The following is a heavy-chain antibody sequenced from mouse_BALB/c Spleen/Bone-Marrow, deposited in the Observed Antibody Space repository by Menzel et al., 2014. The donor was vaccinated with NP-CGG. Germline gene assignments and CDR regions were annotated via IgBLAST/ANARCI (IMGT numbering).Heavy chain of an antibody. CDR3: ARGTMITTSYWYFDV. D-gene: IGHD2-4*01. Sequence: QVQLKQSGAELVRPGASVKLSCKASGYTFTSYWMNWVKQRPEQGLEWIGRIDPYDSETHYNQKFKDKAILTVDKSSSTAYMQLSSLTSEDSAVYYCARGTMITTSYWYFDVWGAGTTVTVSS. CDR2: IDPYDSET. J-gene: IGHJ1*01. V-gene: IGHV1-52*01. CDR1: GYTFTSYW.